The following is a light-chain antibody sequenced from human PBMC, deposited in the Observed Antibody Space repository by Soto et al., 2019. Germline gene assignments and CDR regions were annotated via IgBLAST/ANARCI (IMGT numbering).Light chain of an antibody. J-gene: IGKJ4*01. Sequence: EIVLTQSPATLSLSPGERATLSCRASQSVSHYLAWYQQKPGQAPRLLIYDVSNRATGIPARFSGSGSGTDFTLTISSLEPEDFAVYYCQQRGSWPPLTFGGGTKVEVK. CDR3: QQRGSWPPLT. CDR1: QSVSHY. CDR2: DVS. V-gene: IGKV3-11*01.